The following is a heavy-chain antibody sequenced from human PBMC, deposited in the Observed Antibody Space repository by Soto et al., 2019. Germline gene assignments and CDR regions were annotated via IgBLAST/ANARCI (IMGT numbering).Heavy chain of an antibody. Sequence: QVQLVKSGGGVVQPGRSLRLSCAASGFTFSSYGMHWVRQAPGKGLEWVAVISYDGRNKYYADSVKGRFTISRDNSKNTLYLQMNSLRAEDTAGYYCAKAPYSSSWYVADYWGQGTLVTVSS. J-gene: IGHJ4*02. CDR3: AKAPYSSSWYVADY. D-gene: IGHD6-13*01. CDR2: ISYDGRNK. V-gene: IGHV3-30*18. CDR1: GFTFSSYG.